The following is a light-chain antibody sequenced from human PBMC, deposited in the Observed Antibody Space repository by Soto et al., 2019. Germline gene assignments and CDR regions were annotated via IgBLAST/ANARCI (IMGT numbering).Light chain of an antibody. CDR2: AAS. CDR1: QTVSSY. V-gene: IGKV3-15*01. CDR3: QQYNYWPWT. Sequence: EIVLTQSPAILSVSPGERATLYCSASQTVSSYLLWYQQKPGQAPRLLIYAASTRATGIPARFTGSGSGTQFTLTISRLQSEDFAVYYCQQYNYWPWTFGQGTKVDIK. J-gene: IGKJ1*01.